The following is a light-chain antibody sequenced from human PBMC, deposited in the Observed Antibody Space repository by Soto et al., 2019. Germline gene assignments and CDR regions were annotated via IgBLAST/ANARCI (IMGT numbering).Light chain of an antibody. V-gene: IGKV1-5*03. CDR3: QQYNSYPWT. J-gene: IGKJ1*01. Sequence: DIRMTQSPSTLSASVGDRVTITCRASQSISSWLAWYQQKPGKAPKLLIYKASSLESGVPSRLRGSGYGTELTITISSMQTDDFETYYCQQYNSYPWTFGQGTKVDIK. CDR1: QSISSW. CDR2: KAS.